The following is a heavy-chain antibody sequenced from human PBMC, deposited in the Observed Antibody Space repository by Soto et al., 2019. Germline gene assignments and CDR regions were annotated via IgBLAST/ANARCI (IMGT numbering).Heavy chain of an antibody. D-gene: IGHD3-9*01. CDR1: GYSFSNYD. CDR3: ARGSYEILTGSPYMDV. V-gene: IGHV1-8*01. Sequence: QVQLVQSGAEVKPPGASVKVSCKASGYSFSNYDINWVRQATGQGLEWMGWMNPNSGKPDYAQKLQSRITMTRDTSIGTAYMELSSMRSEDTAVYYCARGSYEILTGSPYMDVWGIGTTVTVSS. CDR2: MNPNSGKP. J-gene: IGHJ6*03.